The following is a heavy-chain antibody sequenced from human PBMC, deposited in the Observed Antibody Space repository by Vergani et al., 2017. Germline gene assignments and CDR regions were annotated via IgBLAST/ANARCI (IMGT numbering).Heavy chain of an antibody. CDR2: ISYDGSNK. D-gene: IGHD1/OR15-1a*01. CDR3: AKDTQTS. Sequence: QVQLVESGGGVVQPGRSLRLSCAASGFTFSSYGMHWVRQAPGKGLEWVAVISYDGSNKYYADSVKGRFTISRDNSKNTLYLQMNSLRAEDTAVYYCAKDTQTSWGQGTLVTVSS. CDR1: GFTFSSYG. V-gene: IGHV3-30*18. J-gene: IGHJ4*02.